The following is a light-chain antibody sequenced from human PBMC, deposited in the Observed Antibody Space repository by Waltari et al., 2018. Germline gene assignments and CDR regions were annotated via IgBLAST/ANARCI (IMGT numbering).Light chain of an antibody. V-gene: IGKV1-39*01. CDR3: QQSYSTPWT. CDR1: QSISSY. J-gene: IGKJ1*01. Sequence: DIQMTQSPYSLSASAGDRVTITCRESQSISSYLNWYQQKPGKAPKPLIYAASSFQSGVPSRFSGSGSVTDFTLTISSLQPEDFATYYCQQSYSTPWTFGQGTKVEIK. CDR2: AAS.